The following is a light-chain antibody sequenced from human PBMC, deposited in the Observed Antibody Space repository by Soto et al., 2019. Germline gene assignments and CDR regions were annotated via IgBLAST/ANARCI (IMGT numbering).Light chain of an antibody. Sequence: DIQMTLSPSSLSASVGDRVTITCRASQSISNFLNWYQQKPGKAPKLLIYAASSLRSGVTSRFSGSGSGTDFTLTISSLQREDFATYVCQQSYSSPWTFGQGTKVEIK. V-gene: IGKV1-39*01. CDR1: QSISNF. J-gene: IGKJ1*01. CDR3: QQSYSSPWT. CDR2: AAS.